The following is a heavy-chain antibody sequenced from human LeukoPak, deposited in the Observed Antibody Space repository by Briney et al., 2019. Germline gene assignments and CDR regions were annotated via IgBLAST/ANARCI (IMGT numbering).Heavy chain of an antibody. CDR3: AKSPVPYCSGGSCYGMDV. V-gene: IGHV3-53*01. CDR1: GFIVSGNY. D-gene: IGHD2-15*01. CDR2: IHSGDLT. Sequence: AGGSLRLSCAASGFIVSGNYMSWVRQAPGKGLEWISIIHSGDLTYYADSVKGRFTISRDNSKNTLYLQINSLRVEDTAGYYCAKSPVPYCSGGSCYGMDVWGQGTTVTVSS. J-gene: IGHJ6*02.